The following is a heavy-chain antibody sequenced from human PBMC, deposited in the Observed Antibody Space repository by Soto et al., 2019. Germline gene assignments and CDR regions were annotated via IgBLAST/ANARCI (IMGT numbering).Heavy chain of an antibody. J-gene: IGHJ4*02. CDR1: GVSINNYY. V-gene: IGHV4-59*01. CDR3: AKVLFGGHLDX. CDR2: IYYTGST. D-gene: IGHD3-16*01. Sequence: AETLSLTCTVSGVSINNYYWTWIRQPPGKRLEWILAIYYTGSTTYNPSLRSRVTFSVDTSKNQFSLSLTSVTAADTAVYFCAKVLFGGHLDXWGQGTSVPVSX.